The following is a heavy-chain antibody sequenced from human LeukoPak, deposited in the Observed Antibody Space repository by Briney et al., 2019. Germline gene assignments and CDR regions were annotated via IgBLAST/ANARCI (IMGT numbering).Heavy chain of an antibody. CDR2: IYYSGST. D-gene: IGHD5-18*01. CDR3: ARVSGYSYGSFDY. V-gene: IGHV4-39*01. J-gene: IGHJ4*02. Sequence: SETLSLTYTVSGGSISSSSYYWGWIRQPPGKGLEWIGSIYYSGSTYYNPSLKSRVTISVDTSKNQFSLKLSSVTAADTAVYYCARVSGYSYGSFDYWGQGTLVTVSS. CDR1: GGSISSSSYY.